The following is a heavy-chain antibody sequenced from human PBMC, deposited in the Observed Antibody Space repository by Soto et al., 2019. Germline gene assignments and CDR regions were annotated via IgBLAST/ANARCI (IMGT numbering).Heavy chain of an antibody. Sequence: ASVKVSCKASGYTFTSYYMHWVRQAPGQGLEWMGIINPSGGSTSYAQKFQGRVTMTRDTSTSTVYMELSSLRSEDTAVYYCAINYDFWSGYYLFDYWRQGTLVTVSS. D-gene: IGHD3-3*01. V-gene: IGHV1-46*03. CDR2: INPSGGST. J-gene: IGHJ4*02. CDR1: GYTFTSYY. CDR3: AINYDFWSGYYLFDY.